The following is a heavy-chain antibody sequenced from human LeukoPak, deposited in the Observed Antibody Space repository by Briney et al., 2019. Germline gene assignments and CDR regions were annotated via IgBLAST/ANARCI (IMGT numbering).Heavy chain of an antibody. CDR3: ARAYKASPLHNAIDS. V-gene: IGHV4-34*01. D-gene: IGHD1-14*01. CDR1: GGSFSGYF. Sequence: SDTLSLTCAVYGGSFSGYFWSWIRQTPRKGLEGIRETDHSGTTNYNPSLKSRVIISPDTSKSQFSLKVNSVTAADTAVYYCARAYKASPLHNAIDSWGQGTLVTVSS. CDR2: TDHSGTT. J-gene: IGHJ4*02.